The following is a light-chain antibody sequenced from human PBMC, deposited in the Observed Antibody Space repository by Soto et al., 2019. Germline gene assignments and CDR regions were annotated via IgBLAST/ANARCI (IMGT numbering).Light chain of an antibody. CDR1: QSISSY. CDR2: AAS. CDR3: QQSYSTPQT. Sequence: DIQMTQSPSSLSASVGDRVTITCRASQSISSYLNWYQQKPGKAPKLLIYAASSLQSGVPSRFSGSGSGTDFTFTISSLQPEDFATYYCQQSYSTPQTFGQGTKVDI. V-gene: IGKV1-39*01. J-gene: IGKJ1*01.